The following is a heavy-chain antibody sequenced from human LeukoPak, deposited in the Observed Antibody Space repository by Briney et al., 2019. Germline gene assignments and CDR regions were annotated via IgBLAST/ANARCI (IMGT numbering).Heavy chain of an antibody. CDR1: GYSISNGYY. Sequence: PSETLSLTCTVSGYSISNGYYWDWIRQPPGKGLEWIGTFYHGGSTYYNPSLKSRVTISVDTSKNQFSLKLSSVTAADTAVYYCARDGVRGFDPWGQGTLVTVSS. D-gene: IGHD3-3*01. CDR2: FYHGGST. CDR3: ARDGVRGFDP. V-gene: IGHV4-38-2*02. J-gene: IGHJ5*02.